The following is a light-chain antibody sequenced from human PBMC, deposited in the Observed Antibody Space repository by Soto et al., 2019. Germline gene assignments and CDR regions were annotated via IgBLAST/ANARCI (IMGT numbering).Light chain of an antibody. CDR2: STN. CDR1: SGSVSTSYY. Sequence: QAVVTQEPSFSVSPGRTVTLTCGLSSGSVSTSYYPSWYQQTPGQAPRTLIYSTNTRSSGVPDRFSGSILGNKAALTITGAQADDESDYYCVLYMGSGLCWVFGGGTKLTVL. J-gene: IGLJ3*02. CDR3: VLYMGSGLCWV. V-gene: IGLV8-61*01.